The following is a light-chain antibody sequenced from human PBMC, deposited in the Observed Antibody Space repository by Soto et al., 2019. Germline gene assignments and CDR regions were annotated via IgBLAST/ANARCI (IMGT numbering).Light chain of an antibody. CDR1: SSDVGAYDY. V-gene: IGLV2-14*03. Sequence: QSVLTQPASVSGSPGQSITISCTGTSSDVGAYDYVSWYQQYPDKAPKLMIYEVSNRPSGVSNRFSGSKSVNTATLTISGLQADDEADYYCSSYTSRTTRVFGTGTTVTVL. CDR2: EVS. J-gene: IGLJ1*01. CDR3: SSYTSRTTRV.